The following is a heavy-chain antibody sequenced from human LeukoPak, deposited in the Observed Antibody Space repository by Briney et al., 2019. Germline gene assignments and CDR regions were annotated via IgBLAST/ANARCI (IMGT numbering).Heavy chain of an antibody. J-gene: IGHJ4*02. CDR1: GYTFTSYY. CDR3: TRDPLYDSSGHAVFDY. CDR2: INPSGGST. D-gene: IGHD3-22*01. V-gene: IGHV1-46*03. Sequence: APVKVSCKASGYTFTSYYIHWVRQAPGHGLERVGIINPSGGSTTYAQKFQGRVTMTRDTSTSTVYMELSSLRSDDTAVYYCTRDPLYDSSGHAVFDYWGQGTLVTVSS.